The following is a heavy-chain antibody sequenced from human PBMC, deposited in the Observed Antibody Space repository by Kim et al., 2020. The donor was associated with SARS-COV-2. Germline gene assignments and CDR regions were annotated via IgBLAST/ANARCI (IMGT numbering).Heavy chain of an antibody. CDR2: ISGRGDVT. Sequence: SLRLSCAASGFTFSTHGMSWVRQAPGKGLEWVSAISGRGDVTDYADSVKGRFIISRDNSKSTLALQMHSLRADDTAVYYCAKPTYAYSWYRTFDMWGHG. V-gene: IGHV3-23*01. CDR3: AKPTYAYSWYRTFDM. J-gene: IGHJ3*02. D-gene: IGHD3-16*01. CDR1: GFTFSTHG.